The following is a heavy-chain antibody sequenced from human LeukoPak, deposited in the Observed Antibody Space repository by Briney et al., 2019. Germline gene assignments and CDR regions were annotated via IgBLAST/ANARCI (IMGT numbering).Heavy chain of an antibody. CDR2: ISSSGSTI. CDR1: GFTFSSYS. Sequence: KPGGSLRLSCAASGFTFSSYSMNWVRQAPGKGLEWVSYISSSGSTIYYADSVKGRFTISRDNAKNSLYLQMNSLRAEDTAMYYCARYYYDSSGYYYKDYWGQGTLVTVSS. J-gene: IGHJ4*02. D-gene: IGHD3-22*01. V-gene: IGHV3-48*04. CDR3: ARYYYDSSGYYYKDY.